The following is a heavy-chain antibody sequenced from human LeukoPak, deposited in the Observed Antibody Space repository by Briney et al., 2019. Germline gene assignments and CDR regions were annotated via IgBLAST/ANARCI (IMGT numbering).Heavy chain of an antibody. CDR3: AREVGGNHNWFDP. V-gene: IGHV4-59*01. J-gene: IGHJ5*02. CDR1: GGSITIYS. D-gene: IGHD1-26*01. CDR2: IYYTGST. Sequence: SETLSLTCTVSGGSITIYSWSWIRQPPGKGLEWIGYIYYTGSTNYNPSLKSRVTISVDTSKNQFSLKLTSVTAADTAVYYCAREVGGNHNWFDPWGQGTLVTVSS.